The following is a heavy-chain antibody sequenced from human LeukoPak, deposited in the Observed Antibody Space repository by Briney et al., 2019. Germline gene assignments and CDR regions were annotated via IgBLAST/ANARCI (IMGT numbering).Heavy chain of an antibody. Sequence: PGGSLRPSCAASGFTFSSYAMHWVRQAPGKGLEYVSAISGSGGSTYYADSVKGRFTISRDNSKNTLYLQMNSLRAEDTAVYYCAKDRHSSSWYSFFDYWGQGTLVTVSS. J-gene: IGHJ4*02. CDR2: ISGSGGST. CDR3: AKDRHSSSWYSFFDY. CDR1: GFTFSSYA. D-gene: IGHD6-13*01. V-gene: IGHV3-23*01.